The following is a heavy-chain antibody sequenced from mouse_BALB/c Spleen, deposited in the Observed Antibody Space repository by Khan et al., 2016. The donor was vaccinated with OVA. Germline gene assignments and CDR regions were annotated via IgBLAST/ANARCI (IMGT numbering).Heavy chain of an antibody. J-gene: IGHJ3*01. Sequence: QVQLKQSGPELVRPGVSVKISCKGSGYTFTDYAMHWVKQSHAKSLEWIGVISTYSGNTNYNQKFKGKATMTVDKSSSTAYMELARLTSEDSAIYACARPGLRRGGWFAYWGQGTLVTVSA. CDR2: ISTYSGNT. V-gene: IGHV1S137*01. D-gene: IGHD2-2*01. CDR3: ARPGLRRGGWFAY. CDR1: GYTFTDYA.